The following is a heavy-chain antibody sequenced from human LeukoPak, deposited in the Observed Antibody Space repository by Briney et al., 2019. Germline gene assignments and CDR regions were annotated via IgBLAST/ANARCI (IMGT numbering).Heavy chain of an antibody. V-gene: IGHV4-39*01. CDR2: IYYSGST. CDR3: ARRYYCYGAGSYYKPASSFDY. Sequence: PSETLSLTCTVSGGSISSSSYYWGWIRQPPGKGLEWIGSIYYSGSTYYNPSLKSRVTISVDTSKNQFSLKLSSVTAADTAVYYCARRYYCYGAGSYYKPASSFDYWGQGTLVTVSS. CDR1: GGSISSSSYY. D-gene: IGHD3-10*01. J-gene: IGHJ4*02.